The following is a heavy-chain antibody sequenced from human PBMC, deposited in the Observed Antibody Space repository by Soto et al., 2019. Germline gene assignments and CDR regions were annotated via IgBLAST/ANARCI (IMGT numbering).Heavy chain of an antibody. D-gene: IGHD3-22*01. CDR3: ARGDYYDSPDY. CDR2: INPNGGST. Sequence: ASVKVSCKAPADTFTSYYIHWVRQAPGHGLEWMGIINPNGGSTRFAQTFQGRVTMTRDTSTSTVYMELSSLRSEDTAVYYCARGDYYDSPDYWGQGTLVTVSS. CDR1: ADTFTSYY. J-gene: IGHJ4*02. V-gene: IGHV1-46*01.